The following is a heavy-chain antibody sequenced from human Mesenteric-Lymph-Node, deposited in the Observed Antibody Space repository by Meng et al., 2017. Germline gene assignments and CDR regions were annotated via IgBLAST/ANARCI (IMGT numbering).Heavy chain of an antibody. Sequence: ASVKVSCKATGYTFRGYYIHWVRQAPGQGLEWMARINPDSGATKSSQRFQGRVTLTRDTSTSTAYMELTSLMSNDTAVYYCARGRRLEYYGTGTGWFDPWGQGTLVTVSS. CDR1: GYTFRGYY. CDR2: INPDSGAT. CDR3: ARGRRLEYYGTGTGWFDP. V-gene: IGHV1-2*06. J-gene: IGHJ5*02. D-gene: IGHD3-3*01.